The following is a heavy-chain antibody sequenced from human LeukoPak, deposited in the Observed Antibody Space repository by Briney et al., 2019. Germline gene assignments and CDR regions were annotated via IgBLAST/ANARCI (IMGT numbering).Heavy chain of an antibody. CDR1: GFTFGDYA. J-gene: IGHJ1*01. CDR2: INDDGSEK. D-gene: IGHD3-22*01. Sequence: PGGSLRLSCTASGFTFGDYAMSWVRQAPGKGLEWVANINDDGSEKNYMDSVKGRFTISRDNAKNSLYLQMSSLRADDTAVYYCARDRLLYYYDSGPTGHFQPWGQGTLVTVSS. V-gene: IGHV3-7*01. CDR3: ARDRLLYYYDSGPTGHFQP.